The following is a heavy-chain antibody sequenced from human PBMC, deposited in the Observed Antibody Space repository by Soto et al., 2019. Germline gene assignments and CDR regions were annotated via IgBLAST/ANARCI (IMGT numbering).Heavy chain of an antibody. V-gene: IGHV4-39*01. D-gene: IGHD1-26*01. J-gene: IGHJ4*02. CDR3: ARLRGVGATRYFDY. CDR2: IYYSGST. Sequence: QLQLQESGPGLVKPSETLSLTCTVSGGSISSSSYYWGWIRQPPGKGLEWIGSIYYSGSTYYNPSLMSRVTISVDTSKNQFSLKLSSVTAADTAVYYCARLRGVGATRYFDYWGQGTLVTVSS. CDR1: GGSISSSSYY.